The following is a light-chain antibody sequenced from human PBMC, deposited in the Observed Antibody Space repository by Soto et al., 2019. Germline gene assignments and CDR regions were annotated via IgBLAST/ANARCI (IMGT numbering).Light chain of an antibody. CDR1: GSDIGGYNY. Sequence: QSVLTQPASVSGSPGQSITISCTGTGSDIGGYNYVSWYQQYPGKAPKLMIYDVSNRPSGVSNRFSGSKSGNTASLTISGLQAEDEAEYYCSSYTGYSTSVIFGGGTQLTVL. CDR2: DVS. V-gene: IGLV2-14*01. CDR3: SSYTGYSTSVI. J-gene: IGLJ2*01.